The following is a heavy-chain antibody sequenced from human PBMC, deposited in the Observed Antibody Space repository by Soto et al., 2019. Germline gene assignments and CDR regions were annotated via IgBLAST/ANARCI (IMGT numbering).Heavy chain of an antibody. V-gene: IGHV4-59*01. Sequence: SETLSLTYTVSGGSISSYYWSWIRQPPGKGLEWIGYIYYSGSTNYNPSLKSRVTISVDRSKNQFSLKLSSVTAADTAVYYCARRYGGNFDYWGQGTLVTVSS. CDR1: GGSISSYY. CDR3: ARRYGGNFDY. J-gene: IGHJ4*02. CDR2: IYYSGST. D-gene: IGHD1-26*01.